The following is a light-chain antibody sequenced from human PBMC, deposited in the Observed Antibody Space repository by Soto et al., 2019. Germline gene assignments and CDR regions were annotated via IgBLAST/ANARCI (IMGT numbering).Light chain of an antibody. CDR2: GAS. CDR1: QSVSANY. V-gene: IGKV3-20*01. Sequence: EVVLTQSPATLTLSPGERATLSCRANQSVSANYLAWYQQKPGQAPRLLIYGASSRATGIPDRFSGSGSGTDFTLTISRLEPEYFAVFYCHQYGSSPFTFGPGTKVDI. CDR3: HQYGSSPFT. J-gene: IGKJ3*01.